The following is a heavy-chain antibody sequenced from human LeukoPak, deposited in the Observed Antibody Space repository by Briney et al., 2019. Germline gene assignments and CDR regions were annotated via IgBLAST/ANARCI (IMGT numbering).Heavy chain of an antibody. V-gene: IGHV3-23*01. Sequence: GGSLRLSCAASGFTFSSYGMHWVRQAPGKGLEWVSLISGSGGSTYYADSVKGRFTISRDNSKNTLFLQMNSLRAEDTAVYYCAKGGGYSYGYSPDWGQGTLVTVSS. D-gene: IGHD5-18*01. CDR1: GFTFSSYG. J-gene: IGHJ4*02. CDR3: AKGGGYSYGYSPD. CDR2: ISGSGGST.